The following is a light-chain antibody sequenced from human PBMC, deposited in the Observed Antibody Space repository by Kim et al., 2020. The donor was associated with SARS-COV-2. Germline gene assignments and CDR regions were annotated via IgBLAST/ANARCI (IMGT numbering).Light chain of an antibody. CDR2: AAS. CDR3: QQSYSFPPT. CDR1: PGVSTW. V-gene: IGKV1-12*01. J-gene: IGKJ3*01. Sequence: DFLMTQSPSSVSASVGDRVNITCRASPGVSTWLAWCQQKPGKAPKLLIYAASNLQSGVPSRFSGSGSGTDFTLTISSLQPEDVATYYSQQSYSFPPTFGPVTKVDIK.